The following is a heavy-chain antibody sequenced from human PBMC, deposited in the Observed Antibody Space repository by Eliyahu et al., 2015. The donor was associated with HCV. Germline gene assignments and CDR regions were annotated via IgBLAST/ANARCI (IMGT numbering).Heavy chain of an antibody. CDR3: AKYITTFPTRQFDY. D-gene: IGHD1-14*01. CDR1: GFXFSDFP. Sequence: EVHLLESGGGLVQPGGSLRLSCVASGFXFSDFPMAWVRQAPGKGLECVSVIGGLGDTPHYTDSVRGRFTITRDNSENTLFLEMNSLRVEDTAVYYCAKYITTFPTRQFDYWGQGTLVTVSA. J-gene: IGHJ4*02. V-gene: IGHV3-23*01. CDR2: IGGLGDTP.